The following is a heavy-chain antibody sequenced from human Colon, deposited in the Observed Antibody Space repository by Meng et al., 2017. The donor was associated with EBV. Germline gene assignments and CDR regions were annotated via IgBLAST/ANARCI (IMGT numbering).Heavy chain of an antibody. D-gene: IGHD3-10*01. Sequence: AAGPRMGRPAGPLSLPGAVSCESIANPTWWCWVRQPPGKGLEWIGEIPHRGSSAYNPSLKSRVRMSIDKSKNQFSLKLTSVTAADTAVYHCLRGSGGSVWGQGTLVTVSS. CDR2: IPHRGSS. CDR1: CESIANPTW. CDR3: LRGSGGSV. V-gene: IGHV4-4*02. J-gene: IGHJ1*01.